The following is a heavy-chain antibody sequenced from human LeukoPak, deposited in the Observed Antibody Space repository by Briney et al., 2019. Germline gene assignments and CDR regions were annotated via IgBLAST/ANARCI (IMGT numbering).Heavy chain of an antibody. D-gene: IGHD3-22*01. CDR2: IPYSGNT. J-gene: IGHJ3*02. V-gene: IGHV4-59*01. CDR1: GFTFSSNV. CDR3: ARGYYDSSGYSNTFDI. Sequence: GSLRLSCAASGFTFSSNVMSWVRQPRAKRLEWIGHIPYSGNTNYNPSLQSRVTISLDTSKNQFSLNLNSVTAADTAVYYCARGYYDSSGYSNTFDIWGQGTMVTVSS.